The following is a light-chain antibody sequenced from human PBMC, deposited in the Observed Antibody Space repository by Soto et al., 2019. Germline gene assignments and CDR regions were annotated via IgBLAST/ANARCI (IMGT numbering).Light chain of an antibody. CDR2: GNI. V-gene: IGLV1-40*01. J-gene: IGLJ1*01. CDR3: SSYAGSNNSLYV. CDR1: KSNIGAGFD. Sequence: QSVLTQPPSVSGAPGQRVTISCTGSKSNIGAGFDVHWYQQFPGRAPKLLIFGNINRPSGVPDRFSGSKSGSSASLAVSGLQAEDEADYYCSSYAGSNNSLYVFGTGTKVTVL.